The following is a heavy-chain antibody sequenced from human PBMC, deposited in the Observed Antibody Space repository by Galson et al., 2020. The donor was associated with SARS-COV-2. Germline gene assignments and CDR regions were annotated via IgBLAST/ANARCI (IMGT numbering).Heavy chain of an antibody. V-gene: IGHV3-23*01. CDR3: AKGGHGDYGDYGGGPIEHFDY. J-gene: IGHJ4*02. D-gene: IGHD4-17*01. CDR2: ISGSGGST. CDR1: GFTFSSYA. Sequence: GESLKISCAASGFTFSSYAMSWVRQAPGKGLEWVSAISGSGGSTYYADSVKGRFTISRDNSKNTLYLQMNSLRAEDTAVYYCAKGGHGDYGDYGGGPIEHFDYWGQGTLVTVSS.